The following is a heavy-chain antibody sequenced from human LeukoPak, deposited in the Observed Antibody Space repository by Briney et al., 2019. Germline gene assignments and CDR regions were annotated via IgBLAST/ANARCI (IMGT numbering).Heavy chain of an antibody. CDR3: AYSSSWYGGAFDY. CDR1: GFTFSSYG. D-gene: IGHD6-13*01. V-gene: IGHV3-30*02. CDR2: IRYDGSNK. Sequence: GRSLRFSCAASGFTFSSYGMHWVRQAPGKGLEWVAFIRYDGSNKYYADSVKGRFTISRDNSKNTLYLQMNSLRAEDTAVYYCAYSSSWYGGAFDYWGQGTLVTVSS. J-gene: IGHJ4*02.